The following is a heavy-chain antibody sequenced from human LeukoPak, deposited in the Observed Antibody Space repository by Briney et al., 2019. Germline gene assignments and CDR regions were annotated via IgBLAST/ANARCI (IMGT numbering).Heavy chain of an antibody. CDR3: TTDPDYYDSSGYYYYFDC. J-gene: IGHJ4*02. CDR1: GFTFSNAW. Sequence: GSLRLSCAASGFTFSNAWMNWVRQAPGKGLEWVGRIKSKTDGGTTDYAAPVKGRFTISRDDSKNTLYLQMNSLKTEDTAVYYCTTDPDYYDSSGYYYYFDCWGQGTLVTVSS. V-gene: IGHV3-15*07. CDR2: IKSKTDGGTT. D-gene: IGHD3-22*01.